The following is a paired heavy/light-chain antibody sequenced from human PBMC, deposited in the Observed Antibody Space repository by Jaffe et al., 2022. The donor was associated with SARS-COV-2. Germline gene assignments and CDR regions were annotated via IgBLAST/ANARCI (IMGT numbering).Heavy chain of an antibody. CDR3: ASPRRGYYDSSGYRNDAFDI. CDR1: GFTFSDYY. Sequence: QVQLVESGGGLVKPGGSLRLSCAASGFTFSDYYMSWIRQAPGKGLEWVSYISSSGSTIYYADSVKGRFTISRDNAKNSLYLQMNSLRAEDTAVYYCASPRRGYYDSSGYRNDAFDIWGQGTMVTVSS. CDR2: ISSSGSTI. J-gene: IGHJ3*02. V-gene: IGHV3-11*01. D-gene: IGHD3-22*01.
Light chain of an antibody. V-gene: IGKV1D-8*01. J-gene: IGKJ1*01. CDR2: AAS. CDR1: QGISSY. Sequence: VIWMTQSPSLLSASTGDRVTISCRMSQGISSYLAWYQQKPGKAPELLIYAASTLQSGVPSRFSGSGSGTDFTLTISCLQSEDFATYYCQQYYSFPRTFGQGTKVEIK. CDR3: QQYYSFPRT.